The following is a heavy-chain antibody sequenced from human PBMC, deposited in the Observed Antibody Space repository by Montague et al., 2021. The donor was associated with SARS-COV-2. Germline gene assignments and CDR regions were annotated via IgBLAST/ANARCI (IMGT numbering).Heavy chain of an antibody. CDR2: IYHSDTT. J-gene: IGHJ6*03. CDR1: GGSISTGGHS. Sequence: TLSLTCVVSGGSISTGGHSWSWIRQPPGKGLEWIGHIYHSDTTYYNPSLKSRVTMSVDRYKNEFSLKVDSVTAAATSVCYWARVNYYYYYLDAWGKGTTVTVSS. D-gene: IGHD2-21*01. V-gene: IGHV4-30-2*01. CDR3: ARVNYYYYYLDA.